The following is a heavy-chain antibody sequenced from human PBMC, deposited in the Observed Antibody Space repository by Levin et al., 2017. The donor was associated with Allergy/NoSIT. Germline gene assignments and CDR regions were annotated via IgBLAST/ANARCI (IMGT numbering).Heavy chain of an antibody. CDR1: GFTFSKYA. CDR2: MSYDGSNK. Sequence: GGSLRLSCAGSGFTFSKYAMNWVRQAPGKGLEWVAVMSYDGSNKYYADSVKGRFTISRDNSRNTLYAQMNSLRTEDTAMYYCARDPGQTYNVLTGDYRGDAFDIWGQGTMVTVSS. CDR3: ARDPGQTYNVLTGDYRGDAFDI. J-gene: IGHJ3*02. D-gene: IGHD3-9*01. V-gene: IGHV3-30-3*01.